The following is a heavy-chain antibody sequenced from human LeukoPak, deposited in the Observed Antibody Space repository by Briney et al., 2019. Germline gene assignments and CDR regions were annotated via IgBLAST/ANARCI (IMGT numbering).Heavy chain of an antibody. CDR3: ARDKKEWQWLSDFDY. J-gene: IGHJ4*02. D-gene: IGHD6-19*01. CDR2: ISSSSSYI. CDR1: GFTFSSYS. Sequence: GGSLRLSCAASGFTFSSYSMNWVSQAPGKGLEWVSSISSSSSYIYYADVVKGRFTNSRDNAKNSLYLQMNSLRAEDTAVYYCARDKKEWQWLSDFDYWGQGTLVTVSS. V-gene: IGHV3-21*01.